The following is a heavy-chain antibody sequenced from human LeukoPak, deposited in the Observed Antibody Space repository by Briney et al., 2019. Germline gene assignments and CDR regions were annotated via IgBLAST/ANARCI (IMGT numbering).Heavy chain of an antibody. CDR3: ARALQSYSMVRPRGPFAI. D-gene: IGHD3-10*01. V-gene: IGHV4-34*01. CDR2: INHSGST. J-gene: IGHJ3*02. Sequence: SETLSLTCAVYGGSFSGYYWSWIRQPPGKGLEWIGEINHSGSTNYNPSLKSRVTISVDTSKNQFSLKLSSVTAADTAVYYCARALQSYSMVRPRGPFAIWGQGTMVTVSS. CDR1: GGSFSGYY.